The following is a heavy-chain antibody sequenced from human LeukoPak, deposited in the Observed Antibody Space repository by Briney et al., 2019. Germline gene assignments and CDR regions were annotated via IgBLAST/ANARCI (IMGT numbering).Heavy chain of an antibody. CDR1: GFTFSSYG. V-gene: IGHV3-30*02. CDR2: IRYDGSNK. Sequence: GGSLRLSCAASGFTFSSYGMHWVRQAPGKGLEWVAFIRYDGSNKYYADSVKGRFTISRDNSKNTLYLQMNSLRAEDTAVYYCAKDWLVYGSGSFSDYWGQGTLVTVSS. J-gene: IGHJ4*02. CDR3: AKDWLVYGSGSFSDY. D-gene: IGHD3-10*01.